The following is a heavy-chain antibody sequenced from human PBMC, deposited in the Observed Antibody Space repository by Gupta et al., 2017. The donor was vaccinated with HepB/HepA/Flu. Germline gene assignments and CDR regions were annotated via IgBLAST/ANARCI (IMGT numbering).Heavy chain of an antibody. CDR3: ARGCGDGLSSSCHYYYGMDV. Sequence: QVQLQQWGAGLLKPSETLSLTCAVYGGSFSGYYWSWIRQPPGKGLEWIGEINHSGSTNYNPSLKSRVTISVDTSKNQFSLKLSSVTAADTAVYYCARGCGDGLSSSCHYYYGMDVWGQGTTVTVYS. CDR1: GGSFSGYY. J-gene: IGHJ6*02. CDR2: INHSGST. D-gene: IGHD6-13*01. V-gene: IGHV4-34*01.